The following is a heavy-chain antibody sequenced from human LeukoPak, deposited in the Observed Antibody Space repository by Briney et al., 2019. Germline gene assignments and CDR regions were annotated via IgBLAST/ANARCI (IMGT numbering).Heavy chain of an antibody. J-gene: IGHJ5*02. CDR3: AREDGSGSYAFDP. CDR2: INPNSGGT. CDR1: GYTFTGYY. D-gene: IGHD3-10*01. V-gene: IGHV1-2*02. Sequence: ASVKVSCKASGYTFTGYYMHWVRQAPGQGLEWMGWINPNSGGTNYAQKFQGRVTMTRDTSISTAYMELSRLRSDDTAVYYCAREDGSGSYAFDPWGQGTLATVSS.